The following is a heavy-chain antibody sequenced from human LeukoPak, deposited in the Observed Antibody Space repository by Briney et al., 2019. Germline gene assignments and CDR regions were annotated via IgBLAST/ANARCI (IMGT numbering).Heavy chain of an antibody. CDR2: ISYSRST. Sequence: PSETLSLTCTVSGGSISSSSCYWSWIRPPPGKGLEWIGSISYSRSTYYNPSSKSRITVSVYKTKNQFSLKLSSVTAADTAVYYCARWTALGGSGRHNWFAPWGQEPWSPSPQ. CDR3: ARWTALGGSGRHNWFAP. D-gene: IGHD3-10*01. CDR1: GGSISSSSCY. J-gene: IGHJ5*02. V-gene: IGHV4-39*01.